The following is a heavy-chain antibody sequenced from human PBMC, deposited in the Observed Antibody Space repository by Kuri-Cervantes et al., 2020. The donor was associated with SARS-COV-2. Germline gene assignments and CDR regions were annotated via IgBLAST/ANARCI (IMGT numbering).Heavy chain of an antibody. V-gene: IGHV1-46*01. CDR3: ATKEGTDAFDI. Sequence: ASVKVSCKASGYTFTSYYMHWVRQAPGQGLEWMGIINPSGGSTSYAQKFQGRVTMTRDTSTSTVYMELSSLRAEDTAVYYCATKEGTDAFDIWGQGTTVTVSS. CDR2: INPSGGST. CDR1: GYTFTSYY. J-gene: IGHJ3*02.